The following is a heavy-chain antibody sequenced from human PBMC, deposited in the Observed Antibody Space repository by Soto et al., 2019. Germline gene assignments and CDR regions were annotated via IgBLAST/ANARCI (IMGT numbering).Heavy chain of an antibody. Sequence: QVQLVQSGTEVKKPGASVKVSCKASGYTFTNYDISWVRQAPGQGLEWMAWISAHNGNKNYAEKFQGRVTMTTDTSTSTAYMEVRSLRSDDTAVYYCARGGSGYTWFNEFWGQGTLVTVSS. D-gene: IGHD3-22*01. CDR2: ISAHNGNK. CDR1: GYTFTNYD. V-gene: IGHV1-18*01. CDR3: ARGGSGYTWFNEF. J-gene: IGHJ4*02.